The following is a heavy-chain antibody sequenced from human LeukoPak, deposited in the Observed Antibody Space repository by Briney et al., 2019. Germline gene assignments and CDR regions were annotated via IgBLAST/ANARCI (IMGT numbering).Heavy chain of an antibody. CDR1: GGSINNYY. CDR3: ARDWLLMD. V-gene: IGHV4-4*07. Sequence: SETLSLTCTVSGGSINNYYWSWIRQSAGKGLEWIGRIYSSGSTNYNPSLKSRVTISVDTSKNQFSLKLSTVTAADTAVYYCARDWLLMDWGQGTLVTVSS. D-gene: IGHD3-9*01. J-gene: IGHJ4*02. CDR2: IYSSGST.